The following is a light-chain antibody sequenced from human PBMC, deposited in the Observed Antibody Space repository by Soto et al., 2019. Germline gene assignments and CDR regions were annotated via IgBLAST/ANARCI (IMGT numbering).Light chain of an antibody. V-gene: IGKV3-11*01. J-gene: IGKJ5*01. Sequence: EIVLTQSPATLSLSPGGRATLSCRASQSVSSYLAWYQQKPGQAPRLLIYDASNRATGIPARFSGSGSGTDFTLTISSLEPEDFAVYYCQQRSNWSPITFGQGTRLEIK. CDR1: QSVSSY. CDR3: QQRSNWSPIT. CDR2: DAS.